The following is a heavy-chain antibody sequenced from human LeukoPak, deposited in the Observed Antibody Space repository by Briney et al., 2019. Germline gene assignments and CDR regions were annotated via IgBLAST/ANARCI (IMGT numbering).Heavy chain of an antibody. CDR3: ARDLAVAGTGAFDI. CDR2: IYIGGST. J-gene: IGHJ3*02. Sequence: PGGSLRLSCAASGFSVSSRYVSWVRQAPGKGLEWVSVIYIGGSTNNADSVKGRFSISRDNSKNTLYLQMNSLRAEDTAVYYCARDLAVAGTGAFDIWGQGTMVTVSS. D-gene: IGHD6-19*01. V-gene: IGHV3-53*01. CDR1: GFSVSSRY.